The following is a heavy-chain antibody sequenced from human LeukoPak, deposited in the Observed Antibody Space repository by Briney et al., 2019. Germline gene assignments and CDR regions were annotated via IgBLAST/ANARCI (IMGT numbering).Heavy chain of an antibody. CDR3: ARDGLRSSTPNWFDP. D-gene: IGHD2-2*01. J-gene: IGHJ5*02. Sequence: SETLSLTCTVSGGSISSGGYYWGWVRQPPGKGLEWLGYIYHSGSTYYNPSLKSRVTISVDRSKNQFSLKLSSVTAADTAVYYCARDGLRSSTPNWFDPWGQGTLVTVSS. CDR1: GGSISSGGYY. CDR2: IYHSGST. V-gene: IGHV4-30-2*01.